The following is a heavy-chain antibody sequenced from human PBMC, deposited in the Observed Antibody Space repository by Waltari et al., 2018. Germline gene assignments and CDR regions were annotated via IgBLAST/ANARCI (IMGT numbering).Heavy chain of an antibody. D-gene: IGHD3-3*01. CDR3: ARLWATLRFLEWLTEVDRFDV. CDR1: GGSFSAYY. CDR2: INHSGDT. Sequence: QVQLQQWGPGLLKPSETLSLTCGIFGGSFSAYYWSWIRQSPGKGLEWIVEINHSGDTNSNPSLKSRLTISADTSKNHFSLKLTSVTAADTGVYFCARLWATLRFLEWLTEVDRFDVWGPGTMVTVSS. J-gene: IGHJ3*01. V-gene: IGHV4-34*01.